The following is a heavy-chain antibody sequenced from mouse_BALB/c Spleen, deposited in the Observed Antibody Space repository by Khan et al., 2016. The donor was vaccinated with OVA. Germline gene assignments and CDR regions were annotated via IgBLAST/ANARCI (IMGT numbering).Heavy chain of an antibody. CDR2: ISYSGVT. V-gene: IGHV3-2*02. J-gene: IGHJ2*01. CDR3: ARGNYYGYYFDY. Sequence: EVELVESGPGLVKPSQSLSLTCTVTGYSITSGYAWNWIRQFPGNKLEWMGYISYSGVTSYTPSLKSRISITRDTSKNQFFLQLNSVTTEDTATYFCARGNYYGYYFDYWGQGTTLPVSS. D-gene: IGHD1-1*01. CDR1: GYSITSGYA.